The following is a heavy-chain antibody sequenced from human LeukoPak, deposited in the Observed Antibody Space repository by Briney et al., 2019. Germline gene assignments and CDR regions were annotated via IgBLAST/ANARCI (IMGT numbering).Heavy chain of an antibody. CDR1: GFTFSSYW. CDR2: ISSDGGGT. Sequence: GGSLRLSCAASGFTFSSYWMHWVRQAPEKGLVWVSRISSDGGGTSSADSVKGRFTISRDNAKNTLYLQMNSLRAEDTAVYYCARGVYRYYIDVWGKGTTVTVSS. V-gene: IGHV3-74*01. D-gene: IGHD6-13*01. J-gene: IGHJ6*03. CDR3: ARGVYRYYIDV.